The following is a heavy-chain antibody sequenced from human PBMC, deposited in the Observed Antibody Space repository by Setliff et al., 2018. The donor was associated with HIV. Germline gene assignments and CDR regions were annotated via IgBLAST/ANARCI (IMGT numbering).Heavy chain of an antibody. J-gene: IGHJ4*02. CDR3: AISLGYCSGGSCYMDY. D-gene: IGHD2-15*01. V-gene: IGHV1-8*02. CDR2: MNPNSGNT. CDR1: GYTFTSYD. Sequence: ASVKVSCKASGYTFTSYDINWVRQATGQGLEWMGWMNPNSGNTGYAQMLQGRVTMTTYTSTRTAYMELRSLRSDDAAVYYCAISLGYCSGGSCYMDYWGQGTLVTVSS.